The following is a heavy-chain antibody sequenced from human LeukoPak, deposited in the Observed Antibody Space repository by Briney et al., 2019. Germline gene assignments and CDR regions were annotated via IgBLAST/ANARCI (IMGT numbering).Heavy chain of an antibody. D-gene: IGHD3-22*01. J-gene: IGHJ3*02. Sequence: PGGSLGLSCGASGFTSSSYVMSWVRQAPGKGLEGVSASSGRGSITYCADAVKGRFTISRDNSNNTLYLQMNSLSAADTDVYSCAKDSSRGYYDAFDMWGQGTMVTVSS. CDR2: SSGRGSIT. CDR3: AKDSSRGYYDAFDM. V-gene: IGHV3-23*01. CDR1: GFTSSSYV.